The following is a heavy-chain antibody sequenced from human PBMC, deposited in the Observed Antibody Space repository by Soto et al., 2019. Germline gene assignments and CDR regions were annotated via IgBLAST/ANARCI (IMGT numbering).Heavy chain of an antibody. V-gene: IGHV5-51*01. D-gene: IGHD6-13*01. CDR1: GDSLPSQW. CDR3: VRTPHSTPSHYDTSYGMDD. CDR2: IYPADSDT. J-gene: IGHJ6*02. Sequence: GESLKISGKGSGDSLPSQWIGWVRQTPGKGLEGMGSIYPADSDTRYSPSFQGQGIISADKSIRTAYLEWRSLKASDSALYYCVRTPHSTPSHYDTSYGMDDWGQGTTVIVYS.